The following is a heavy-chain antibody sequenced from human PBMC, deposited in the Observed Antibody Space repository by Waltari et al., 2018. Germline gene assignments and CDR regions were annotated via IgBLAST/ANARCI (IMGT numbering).Heavy chain of an antibody. D-gene: IGHD2-21*02. CDR1: GFTFTNHW. J-gene: IGHJ4*02. V-gene: IGHV3-7*04. Sequence: EVQLVESGGGLVQPGGSVRLCCSGSGFTFTNHWVSWVRQAPGKGPEWVASIKQDGSEKYYVDSMKGRFTISRDNAKNSLSLQMDSLRAEDTAVYFCARGVTTVEYWGQGTLVTVSS. CDR3: ARGVTTVEY. CDR2: IKQDGSEK.